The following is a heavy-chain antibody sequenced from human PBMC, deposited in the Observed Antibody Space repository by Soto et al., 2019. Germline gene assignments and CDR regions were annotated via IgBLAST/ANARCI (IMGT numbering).Heavy chain of an antibody. V-gene: IGHV3-66*01. CDR3: ARVNSSSYHYFDY. J-gene: IGHJ4*02. Sequence: EVQLVESGGGLVQPGGSLRLSCAASGFTVSSYHMSWVRQAPGKGLEWISVIYSAGSADFADSVKGRFTISRDNSKNTLYLQMSSLRAEDTAVYYCARVNSSSYHYFDYWGQGTLVTVSS. D-gene: IGHD6-13*01. CDR1: GFTVSSYH. CDR2: IYSAGSA.